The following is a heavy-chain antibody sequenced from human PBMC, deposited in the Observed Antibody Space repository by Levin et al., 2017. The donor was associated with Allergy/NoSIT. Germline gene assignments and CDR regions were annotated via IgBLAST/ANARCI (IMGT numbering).Heavy chain of an antibody. CDR2: IRSDAHGGTT. CDR1: GFTFGDYA. CDR3: SRPIAVATMYFDY. V-gene: IGHV3-49*05. Sequence: KAGGSLRLSCSASGFTFGDYATAWFRQAPGKGLEWVGFIRSDAHGGTTEYAPSVRGRFTISRDESKSIAYLQMNSLKSEDTAVYYCSRPIAVATMYFDYWGQGTLVTVSS. D-gene: IGHD6-19*01. J-gene: IGHJ4*02.